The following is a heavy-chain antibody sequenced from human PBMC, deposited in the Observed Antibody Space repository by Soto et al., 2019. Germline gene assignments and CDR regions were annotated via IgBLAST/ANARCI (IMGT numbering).Heavy chain of an antibody. V-gene: IGHV3-30*18. CDR1: GVTFSSYG. Sequence: GSLELSCAASGVTFSSYGMHGDRQAPGKGLEWVAVISYDGSNKYYADSVKGRFTIARDNSKNTLYLQMNSLRAEDTAVYYCAKGPYGDEYYFDYWGQGTLVTVSS. CDR3: AKGPYGDEYYFDY. CDR2: ISYDGSNK. J-gene: IGHJ4*02. D-gene: IGHD4-17*01.